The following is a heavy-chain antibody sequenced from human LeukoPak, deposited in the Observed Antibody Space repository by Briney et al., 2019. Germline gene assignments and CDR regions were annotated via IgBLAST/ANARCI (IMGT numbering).Heavy chain of an antibody. CDR1: GGSISSGGYY. J-gene: IGHJ5*02. D-gene: IGHD6-6*01. V-gene: IGHV4-30-2*01. CDR2: IYHSGST. Sequence: SQTLSLTCTVSGGSISSGGYYWSWIRQPPGKGLEWIGYIYHSGSTYYNPSLKSRVTISVDRSKNQFSLKLSSVTAADTAVYYCARANGRGSSDNWFDPWGQGTLVTVSS. CDR3: ARANGRGSSDNWFDP.